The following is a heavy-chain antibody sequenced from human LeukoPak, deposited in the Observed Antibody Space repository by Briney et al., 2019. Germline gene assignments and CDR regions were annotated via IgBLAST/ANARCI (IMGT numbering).Heavy chain of an antibody. CDR2: IYPGDSDT. CDR1: GYSFTSYW. D-gene: IGHD3-3*01. V-gene: IGHV5-51*01. Sequence: GGCPTISCKGYGYSFTSYWIGWARQMPGKGLEWMGIIYPGDSDTRYSPSFQGQVTISADKSISTAYLQWSSLKASDTAMYYCARRSHYDFWSGLDDDAFDIWGQGIMVTVSS. J-gene: IGHJ3*02. CDR3: ARRSHYDFWSGLDDDAFDI.